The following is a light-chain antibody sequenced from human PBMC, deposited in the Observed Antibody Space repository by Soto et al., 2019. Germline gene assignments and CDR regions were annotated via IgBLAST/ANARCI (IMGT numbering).Light chain of an antibody. CDR3: QQYDDLPIT. CDR1: ESVSEW. V-gene: IGKV1-33*01. J-gene: IGKJ5*01. CDR2: DAY. Sequence: DIQITRVPSFLSPSVGVKVTITCWASESVSEWLAWYQQKPGKPPKLLINDAYNLETGVPSRFSGSGSGTRFSFTINSLQPEDFATYYCQQYDDLPITFGLGTRLEF.